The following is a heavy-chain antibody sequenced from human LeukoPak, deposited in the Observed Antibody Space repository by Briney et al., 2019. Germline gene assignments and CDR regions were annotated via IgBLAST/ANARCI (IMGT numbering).Heavy chain of an antibody. CDR1: GFTFSSYG. CDR3: ARGRVEGGGFGEFLDAFDI. J-gene: IGHJ3*02. D-gene: IGHD3-10*01. V-gene: IGHV3-30*02. Sequence: GGSLRLSCAASGFTFSSYGMHWVRQAPGKGLEWVAFIRYDGSNKYYADSVKGRFTISRDNSKNTLYLQMNSLRAEDTAVYYCARGRVEGGGFGEFLDAFDIWGQGTMVTVSS. CDR2: IRYDGSNK.